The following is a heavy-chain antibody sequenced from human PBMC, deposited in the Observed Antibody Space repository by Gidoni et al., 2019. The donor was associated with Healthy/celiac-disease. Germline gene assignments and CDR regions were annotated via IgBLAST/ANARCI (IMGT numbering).Heavy chain of an antibody. CDR2: ISGSGGST. Sequence: EVQLLESGGGLVQPGGSLRLSCAASGFPFSSYAMSWVRQAPGKGLEWVSAISGSGGSTYYADSVKGRFTISRDNSKNTLYLQMNSLRAEDTAVYYCASAWGIGPHNFDYWGQGTLVTVSS. CDR1: GFPFSSYA. V-gene: IGHV3-23*01. D-gene: IGHD3-16*01. J-gene: IGHJ4*02. CDR3: ASAWGIGPHNFDY.